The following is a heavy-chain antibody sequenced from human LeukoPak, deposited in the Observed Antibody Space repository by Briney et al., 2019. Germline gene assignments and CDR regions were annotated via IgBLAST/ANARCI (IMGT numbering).Heavy chain of an antibody. CDR2: IYHSGST. D-gene: IGHD5-24*01. Sequence: PSETLSLTCAVSGYSISSGYYWGWIRQPPGKGLEWIGSIYHSGSTYYNPSLKSRVTISVDTSKNQFSLKLSSVTAADTAVYYCARDRTGLATIRRRNAFDIWGQGTMVTVSS. CDR3: ARDRTGLATIRRRNAFDI. V-gene: IGHV4-38-2*02. J-gene: IGHJ3*02. CDR1: GYSISSGYY.